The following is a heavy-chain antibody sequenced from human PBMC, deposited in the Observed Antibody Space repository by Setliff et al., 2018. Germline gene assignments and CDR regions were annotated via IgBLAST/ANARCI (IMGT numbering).Heavy chain of an antibody. CDR3: AREGWDYYDSSGYLDY. J-gene: IGHJ4*02. Sequence: PGGSLRLSCAASGFTFSSYAITWVRQAPGKGLEWVSMISGSAQTTYYADSVKGRFTISRDNAKNTLYLQMNSLRAEDTAVYYCAREGWDYYDSSGYLDYWGQGTLVTVSS. CDR1: GFTFSSYA. CDR2: ISGSAQTT. V-gene: IGHV3-23*01. D-gene: IGHD3-22*01.